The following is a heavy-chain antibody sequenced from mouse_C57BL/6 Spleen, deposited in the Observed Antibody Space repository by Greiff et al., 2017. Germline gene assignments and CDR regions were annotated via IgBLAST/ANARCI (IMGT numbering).Heavy chain of an antibody. J-gene: IGHJ4*01. D-gene: IGHD2-14*01. Sequence: QVQLQQSGPGLVQPSQSLSITCTVSGFSLTSYGVHWVRQSPGKGLAWLGVIWRGGSTDYNAAFMSRLSIPKDNSKSQVFFKMNSLQADDTAIYYCAKKRGEYDDGLMDYWGQGTSVTVSS. V-gene: IGHV2-5*01. CDR3: AKKRGEYDDGLMDY. CDR2: IWRGGST. CDR1: GFSLTSYG.